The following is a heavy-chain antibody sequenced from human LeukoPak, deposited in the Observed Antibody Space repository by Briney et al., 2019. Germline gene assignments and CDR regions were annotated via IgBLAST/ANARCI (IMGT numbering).Heavy chain of an antibody. CDR2: IYYSGST. CDR1: GGSISSYY. D-gene: IGHD3-22*01. J-gene: IGHJ4*02. V-gene: IGHV4-59*08. Sequence: PSETLSLTCTVSGGSISSYYWSWIRQPPGKGLEWIGYIYYSGSTIYNPSLKSQVTISVDTSKNQFSLKLSSVTAADTAVYYCARHADSSGYYYYFDYWGQGTLVTVSS. CDR3: ARHADSSGYYYYFDY.